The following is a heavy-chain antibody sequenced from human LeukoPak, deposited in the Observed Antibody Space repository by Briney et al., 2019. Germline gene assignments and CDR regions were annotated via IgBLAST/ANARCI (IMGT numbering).Heavy chain of an antibody. D-gene: IGHD5-24*01. CDR1: GGSISSSRYY. J-gene: IGHJ4*02. V-gene: IGHV4-39*01. CDR2: IYYSEST. Sequence: PSETLSLTCTVSGGSISSSRYYWGWIRHPPGKGLGWIGNIYYSESTYYNPSLKSRVTISVDTSKNQFSLKLSSVTAADTAVYYCAKQRRDGYNYFDYWGQGTLVTVSS. CDR3: AKQRRDGYNYFDY.